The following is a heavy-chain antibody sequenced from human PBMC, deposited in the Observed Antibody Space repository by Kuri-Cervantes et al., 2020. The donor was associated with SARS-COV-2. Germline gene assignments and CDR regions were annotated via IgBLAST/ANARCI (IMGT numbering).Heavy chain of an antibody. V-gene: IGHV1-18*04. J-gene: IGHJ4*02. CDR2: INPNSGNT. Sequence: ASVKVSCKASGYTFTGYYMHWVRQAPGQGLEWMGWINPNSGNTDYAQKLQGRVTMTTDTSTSTAYMELRSLRSDDTAVYYCARVTGYSFSVPDYWGQGTLVTFSS. CDR1: GYTFTGYY. CDR3: ARVTGYSFSVPDY. D-gene: IGHD2-15*01.